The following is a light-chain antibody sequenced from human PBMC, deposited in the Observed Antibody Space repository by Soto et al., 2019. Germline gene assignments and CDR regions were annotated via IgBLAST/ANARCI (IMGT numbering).Light chain of an antibody. V-gene: IGKV1-39*01. Sequence: DIQMTQSPSSLSASVGDRITITCRASQTITSYLNWYQQKPGKAPKHLIYAESSLQSGVPSRFSGSGSGTDFTLTISSLQPEDYAAYYSQQSYSTPWTGGQVTKVEIK. CDR1: QTITSY. CDR3: QQSYSTPWT. J-gene: IGKJ1*01. CDR2: AES.